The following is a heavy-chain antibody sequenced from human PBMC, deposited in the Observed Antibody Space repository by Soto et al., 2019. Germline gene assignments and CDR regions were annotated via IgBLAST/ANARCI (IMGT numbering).Heavy chain of an antibody. Sequence: QMQLVQSGPEVKKPGTSVKLSCKASGLTFSSSAVQWVRQSRGQRLEWIGWIVAGSGDTKYAQRFHERVTFSRDMSTDTAYMELSSLRSDDTGVYYCAARSDFRFYYSDMDVWGQGTTGTVSS. CDR1: GLTFSSSA. CDR2: IVAGSGDT. J-gene: IGHJ6*02. V-gene: IGHV1-58*01. CDR3: AARSDFRFYYSDMDV. D-gene: IGHD3-3*01.